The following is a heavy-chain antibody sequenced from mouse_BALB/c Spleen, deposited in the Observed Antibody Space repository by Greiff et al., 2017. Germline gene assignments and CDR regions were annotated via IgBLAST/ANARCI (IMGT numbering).Heavy chain of an antibody. J-gene: IGHJ1*01. D-gene: IGHD2-1*01. CDR1: GFTFSSFG. Sequence: EVKVEESGGGLVQPGGSRKLSCAASGFTFSSFGMHWVRQAPEKGLEWVAYISSGSSNIYYADTVKGRFTISRDNPKNTLFLQMTSLRSEDTAMYYCARWGGYGNWYFDVWGAGTTVTVSS. CDR2: ISSGSSNI. V-gene: IGHV5-17*02. CDR3: ARWGGYGNWYFDV.